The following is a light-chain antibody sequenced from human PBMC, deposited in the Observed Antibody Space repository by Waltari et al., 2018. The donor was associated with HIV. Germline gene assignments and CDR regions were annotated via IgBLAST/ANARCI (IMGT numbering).Light chain of an antibody. CDR1: SSRIDINT. V-gene: IGLV1-44*01. CDR2: NNN. CDR3: AAWDDRLSVV. J-gene: IGLJ3*02. Sequence: QSVLTQPPSASGTPGQRVTISCSGRSSRIDINTVNWYQQRPGTAPKLLIYNNNPRPSGVPDRFPGSKSGTSASLAISGLQSDDEADYFCAAWDDRLSVVFGGGTKLTVL.